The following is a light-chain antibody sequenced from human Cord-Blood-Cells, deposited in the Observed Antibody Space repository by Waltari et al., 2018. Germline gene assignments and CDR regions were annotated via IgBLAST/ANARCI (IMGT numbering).Light chain of an antibody. CDR3: KQSRA. Sequence: DIQMTQSPSTLSASVGDRVTITCRASQSISSWLAWYKQKPGKAPKLLNYKASSLESGVPSRFSGSGSGTEFTLPISSLQPDDFATYYCKQSRAFGQGTKVEIK. CDR1: QSISSW. J-gene: IGKJ1*01. CDR2: KAS. V-gene: IGKV1-5*03.